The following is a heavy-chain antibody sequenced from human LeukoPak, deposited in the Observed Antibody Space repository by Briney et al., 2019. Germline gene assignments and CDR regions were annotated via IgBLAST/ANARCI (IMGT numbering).Heavy chain of an antibody. Sequence: SETLSLTCTVSGGSISSGYHWGWIRQPPGKGLEWIGSIYHSGSTYYNPSPKSRVTISVDTSKNQFSLKLRSVTAADTAVYYCARVVQSTDSSGFYLPEYFQHWGQGTLVTVSS. J-gene: IGHJ1*01. CDR2: IYHSGST. D-gene: IGHD3-22*01. CDR3: ARVVQSTDSSGFYLPEYFQH. V-gene: IGHV4-38-2*02. CDR1: GGSISSGYH.